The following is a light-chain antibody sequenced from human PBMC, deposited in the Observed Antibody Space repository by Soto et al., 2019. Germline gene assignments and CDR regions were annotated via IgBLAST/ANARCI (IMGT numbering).Light chain of an antibody. J-gene: IGKJ4*01. CDR2: GAS. V-gene: IGKV3-20*01. CDR3: QQYGSYPLT. Sequence: EIVLTQSPGTLSLSPGERATLSCRASQSVSSRYFAWYQQKPGQAPRLLIYGASSRATGIPDNFSGSGSGTDFILTISRLEPEDFAVYYCQQYGSYPLTFGGGTNVEIK. CDR1: QSVSSRY.